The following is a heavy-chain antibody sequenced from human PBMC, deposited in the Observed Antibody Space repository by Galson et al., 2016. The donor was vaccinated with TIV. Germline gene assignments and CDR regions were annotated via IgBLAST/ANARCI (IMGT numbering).Heavy chain of an antibody. CDR3: ARVGGIPPKAFVI. CDR1: GDTFRTYT. D-gene: IGHD5-18*01. J-gene: IGHJ3*02. CDR2: INVDNGKT. V-gene: IGHV1-3*01. Sequence: SVKVSCKASGDTFRTYTISWVRQAPGQGLEWMRWINVDNGKTKNSQKFLGRVTITRDTSATTAYMELSSLRSEDTAVYYCARVGGIPPKAFVIWGQGTMVTVSS.